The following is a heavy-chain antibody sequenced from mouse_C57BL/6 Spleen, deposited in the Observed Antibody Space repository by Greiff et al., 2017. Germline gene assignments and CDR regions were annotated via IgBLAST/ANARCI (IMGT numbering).Heavy chain of an antibody. V-gene: IGHV1-26*01. D-gene: IGHD2-10*01. J-gene: IGHJ4*01. Sequence: EVQLQQSGPELVKPGASVKISCKASGYTFTDYYMNWVKQSHGKSLEWIGDINPNNGGTSYNQKFKGKATLTVDKSSSTAYMELRSLTSEDSAVYYCAREPYSIEDYYAMDYWGQGTSVTVSS. CDR2: INPNNGGT. CDR1: GYTFTDYY. CDR3: AREPYSIEDYYAMDY.